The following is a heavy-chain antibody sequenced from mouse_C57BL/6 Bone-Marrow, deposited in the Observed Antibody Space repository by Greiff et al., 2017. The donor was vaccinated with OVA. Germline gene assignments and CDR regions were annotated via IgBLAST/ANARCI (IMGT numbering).Heavy chain of an antibody. CDR2: ISDGGSYT. CDR3: ARWGYYGSSYGYFDV. Sequence: DVKLVESGGGLVKPGGSLKLSCAASGFTFSSYAMSWVRQTPEKRLEWVATISDGGSYTYYPDNVKGRFTLSRDNAKNNLYLQMSHLKSEDTAMYYCARWGYYGSSYGYFDVWGTGTTVTVSS. J-gene: IGHJ1*03. D-gene: IGHD1-1*01. CDR1: GFTFSSYA. V-gene: IGHV5-4*03.